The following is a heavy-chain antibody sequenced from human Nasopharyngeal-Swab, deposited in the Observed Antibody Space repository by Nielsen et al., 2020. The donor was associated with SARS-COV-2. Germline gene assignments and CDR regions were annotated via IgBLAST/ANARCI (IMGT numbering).Heavy chain of an antibody. V-gene: IGHV3-21*04. CDR3: ARAWGTMGPAFDY. J-gene: IGHJ4*02. D-gene: IGHD3-10*01. CDR2: ISTSSSYI. CDR1: GFAFSSYS. Sequence: GESLKISCAASGFAFSSYSINWVRQAPGKGLEWVSSISTSSSYIYYADSVKGRFTISRDNSKNTLYLQMNSLRAEDTAVYYCARAWGTMGPAFDYWGQGTLVTVSS.